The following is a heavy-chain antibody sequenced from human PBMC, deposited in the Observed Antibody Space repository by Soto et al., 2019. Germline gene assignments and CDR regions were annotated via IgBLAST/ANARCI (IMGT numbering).Heavy chain of an antibody. CDR2: ISAYNGNT. J-gene: IGHJ5*02. CDR1: GYTSTSYG. CDR3: ARDIAVAGTTYWFDP. V-gene: IGHV1-18*01. D-gene: IGHD6-19*01. Sequence: ASVKVSCKASGYTSTSYGISWVRQAPGQGLEWMGWISAYNGNTNYAQKLQGRVTMTTDTSTSTAYMELRSLRSDDTAVYYCARDIAVAGTTYWFDPWGQGTLVTVSS.